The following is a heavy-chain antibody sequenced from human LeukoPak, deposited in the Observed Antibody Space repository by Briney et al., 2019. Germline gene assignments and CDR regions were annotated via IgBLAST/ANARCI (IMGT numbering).Heavy chain of an antibody. Sequence: GGSLRLSCAASGFIFSRYGMHWVRQAPGKGLEWVAFVQYDGSKKYDADSVKGRFTVSRDNDKNSLYLQMNSLRAEDTAVYYCARDSWGGATQVDYWGQGTLVTVSS. V-gene: IGHV3-30*02. D-gene: IGHD1-26*01. CDR1: GFIFSRYG. CDR3: ARDSWGGATQVDY. J-gene: IGHJ4*02. CDR2: VQYDGSKK.